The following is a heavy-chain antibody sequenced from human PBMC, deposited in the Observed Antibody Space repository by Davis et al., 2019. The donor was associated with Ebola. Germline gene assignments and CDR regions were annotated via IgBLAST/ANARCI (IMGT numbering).Heavy chain of an antibody. V-gene: IGHV1-46*01. CDR1: GYTFTSYY. CDR2: INSSGDST. Sequence: ASVEVSCKASGYTFTSYYMHWVRQAPGQGLEWMGIINSSGDSTSYAQKLQGRVTMTTDTSTSTAYMELRSLRSDDTAVYYCARVRLRRQFDYWGQGTLVTVSS. CDR3: ARVRLRRQFDY. D-gene: IGHD3-16*01. J-gene: IGHJ4*02.